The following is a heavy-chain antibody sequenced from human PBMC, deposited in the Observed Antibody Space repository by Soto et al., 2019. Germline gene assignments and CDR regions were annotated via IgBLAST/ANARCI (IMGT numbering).Heavy chain of an antibody. CDR2: IYYSGST. D-gene: IGHD3-10*01. CDR3: ARGRVVRGINSRDYFDY. CDR1: GGSISSGGYY. Sequence: QVQLQESGPGLVKPSQTLSLTCTVSGGSISSGGYYWSWIRQHPGKGLEWIGYIYYSGSTYYNPSLKSRVTISVDTSKNQFSLKLSSVTAADTAVYYCARGRVVRGINSRDYFDYWGQGTLVTVSS. J-gene: IGHJ4*02. V-gene: IGHV4-31*03.